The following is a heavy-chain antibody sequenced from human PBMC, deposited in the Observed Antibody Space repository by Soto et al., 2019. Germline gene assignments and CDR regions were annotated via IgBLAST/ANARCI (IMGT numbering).Heavy chain of an antibody. J-gene: IGHJ6*02. CDR2: ISSSSSTI. CDR3: ARADSGYAHGYYYYGMDV. CDR1: GFTFSSYS. D-gene: IGHD5-12*01. Sequence: GGSLRLSCAASGFTFSSYSMNWVRQAPGKGLEWVSYISSSSSTIYYADSVKGRFTFSRDNAKNSLYLQMNSLRAEDTAVYYCARADSGYAHGYYYYGMDVWGQGTTVTVSS. V-gene: IGHV3-48*01.